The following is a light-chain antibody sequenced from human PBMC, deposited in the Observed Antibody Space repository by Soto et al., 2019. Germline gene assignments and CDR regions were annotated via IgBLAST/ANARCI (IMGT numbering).Light chain of an antibody. V-gene: IGKV3-20*01. CDR3: QLFFNSRWT. CDR2: GTS. Sequence: EIVLTQSPGTLSLSPGERATLSCRTSQSVSSSDIAWYQQKPGQAPRLLIYGTSTRATGIPDRFSGSGSGTDFTLTISRLGPEDFAVYYCQLFFNSRWTFGQGTKVDIK. J-gene: IGKJ1*01. CDR1: QSVSSSD.